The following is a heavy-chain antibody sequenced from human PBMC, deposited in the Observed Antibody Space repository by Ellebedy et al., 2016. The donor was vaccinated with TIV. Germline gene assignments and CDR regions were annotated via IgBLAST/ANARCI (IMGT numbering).Heavy chain of an antibody. CDR2: ISGSGNHI. J-gene: IGHJ4*02. Sequence: GESLKISCVASGFTFSFYGMNWVRQAPGRGLEWVSSISGSGNHIYNADSVEGRFTISRDNAKNSLYLQMNSLRAEDTAMYYCARDRDVAGFLGEQGYWGQGTLVTVSS. D-gene: IGHD6-19*01. CDR1: GFTFSFYG. V-gene: IGHV3-21*01. CDR3: ARDRDVAGFLGEQGY.